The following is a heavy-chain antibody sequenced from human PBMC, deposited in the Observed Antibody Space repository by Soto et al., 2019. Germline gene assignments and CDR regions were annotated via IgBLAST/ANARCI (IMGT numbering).Heavy chain of an antibody. V-gene: IGHV3-15*01. CDR1: GFTFSNAW. CDR2: IKSKTDGGTT. J-gene: IGHJ6*02. Sequence: GGSLRLSCAASGFTFSNAWMSWVRQAPGKGLEGVGRIKSKTDGGTTDYAAPVKGRFTISRDDSKNTLYLQMNSLKTEDTAVYYCTTTGITVTTTYYYYYGMDVWGQGTTVTVSS. CDR3: TTTGITVTTTYYYYYGMDV. D-gene: IGHD4-17*01.